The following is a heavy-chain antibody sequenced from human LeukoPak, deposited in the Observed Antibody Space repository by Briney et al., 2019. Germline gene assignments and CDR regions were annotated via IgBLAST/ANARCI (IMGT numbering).Heavy chain of an antibody. CDR1: GYTFTSYG. CDR3: ARDAHAYCGGDCYSWY. Sequence: ASVKVSCKASGYTFTSYGISWLRQAPGQGLEWMGWISAYNGNTNYAQKLQGRVTMTTDTSTSTAYMELRSLRSDDTAVYYCARDAHAYCGGDCYSWYWGQGTLVTVSS. V-gene: IGHV1-18*01. J-gene: IGHJ4*02. D-gene: IGHD2-21*02. CDR2: ISAYNGNT.